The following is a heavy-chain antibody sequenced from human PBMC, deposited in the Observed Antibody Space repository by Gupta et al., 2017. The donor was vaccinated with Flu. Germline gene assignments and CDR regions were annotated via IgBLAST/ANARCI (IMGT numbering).Heavy chain of an antibody. J-gene: IGHJ6*02. CDR1: GGSFSGYY. Sequence: QVQLQQWGAGLLKPSETLSLTCAVYGGSFSGYYWSWIRQPPGKGLEWIGEINHSGSTNYNPSLKSRVTISVDTSKNQFSLKLSSVTAADTAVYYCARGFRRPAGTTRSNYYYYGMDVWGQGTTVTVSS. D-gene: IGHD1-1*01. CDR2: INHSGST. CDR3: ARGFRRPAGTTRSNYYYYGMDV. V-gene: IGHV4-34*01.